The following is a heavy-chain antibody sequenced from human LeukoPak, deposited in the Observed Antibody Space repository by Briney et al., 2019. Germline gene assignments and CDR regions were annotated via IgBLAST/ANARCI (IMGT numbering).Heavy chain of an antibody. D-gene: IGHD3-16*01. CDR1: GGLISRFS. Sequence: SETLSLTCSVSGGLISRFSWNWIRQPPGQRLQWIGYVYEDGRANYNASLESRVSMSVDASKNQFSLKLSSVTAADTAVYFCAREKMGENAFDFWGQGKMVTVSS. CDR3: AREKMGENAFDF. V-gene: IGHV4-59*01. CDR2: VYEDGRA. J-gene: IGHJ3*01.